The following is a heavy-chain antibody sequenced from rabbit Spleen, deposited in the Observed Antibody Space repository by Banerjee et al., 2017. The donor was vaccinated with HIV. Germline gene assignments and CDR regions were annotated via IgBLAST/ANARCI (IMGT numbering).Heavy chain of an antibody. CDR3: ARDTGSSFSSYGMDL. CDR2: IDAGSSGFT. D-gene: IGHD8-1*01. CDR1: GFDLSTYG. J-gene: IGHJ6*01. V-gene: IGHV1S45*01. Sequence: QEQLVESGGGLVQPGGSLKLSCKASGFDLSTYGVRWVRQAPGKGLEWIACIDAGSSGFTYFATWAKGRFAISKTSSTTVTLQMTRLTAADTATYFCARDTGSSFSSYGMDLWGPVTLVTVS.